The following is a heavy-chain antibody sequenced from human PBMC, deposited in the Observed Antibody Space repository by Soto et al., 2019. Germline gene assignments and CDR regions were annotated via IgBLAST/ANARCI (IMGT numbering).Heavy chain of an antibody. CDR3: AKDPRVYSSTSRTFVP. D-gene: IGHD4-4*01. Sequence: GGSLRLSCAASGFTFNNFAMSWVRQAPGKGLEWVSSISGSGSSTFYADSVKGRFTISRDNSKNTLYLQMSNLRAEDTAIYYCAKDPRVYSSTSRTFVPWGQGTLVTVPQ. CDR1: GFTFNNFA. V-gene: IGHV3-23*01. J-gene: IGHJ5*02. CDR2: ISGSGSST.